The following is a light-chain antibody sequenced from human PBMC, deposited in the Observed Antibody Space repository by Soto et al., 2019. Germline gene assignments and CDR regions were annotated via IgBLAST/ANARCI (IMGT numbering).Light chain of an antibody. CDR1: QGISSY. CDR2: AAS. Sequence: DIPLTQSPSFLSASVGDRVTITCRATQGISSYLAWSQQKPGKAPKLLIYAASTLQSGVPSRFSGRGSGTEFSLTISSLQPEDFATYYCQQFNNYPLTFGQGTRLEMK. CDR3: QQFNNYPLT. V-gene: IGKV1-9*01. J-gene: IGKJ5*01.